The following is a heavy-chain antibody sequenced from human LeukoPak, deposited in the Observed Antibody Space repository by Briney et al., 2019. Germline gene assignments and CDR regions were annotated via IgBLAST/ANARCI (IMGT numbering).Heavy chain of an antibody. CDR3: ARAQQLVNWYFDL. CDR2: IYYSGST. CDR1: GGSISSYY. Sequence: PSETLSLTCTVSGGSISSYYWSWIRQPPGKGLEWIGYIYYSGSTNYKPSLKSRVTISVDTSKNQFSLKLSSVTAADTAVYYCARAQQLVNWYFDLWGRGTLVTVSS. V-gene: IGHV4-59*08. J-gene: IGHJ2*01. D-gene: IGHD6-13*01.